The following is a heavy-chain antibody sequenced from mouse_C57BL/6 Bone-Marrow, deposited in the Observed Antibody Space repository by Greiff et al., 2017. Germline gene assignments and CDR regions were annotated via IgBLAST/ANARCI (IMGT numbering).Heavy chain of an antibody. CDR3: ARGAYGSSYGYFDV. CDR1: GFTFSSYA. Sequence: EVMLVESGGGLVKPGGSLKLSCAASGFTFSSYAMSWVRQTPEKRLEWVATISDGGSYTYYPDNVQGRFTISRDNAKNNLYLQISHLKSEDTAMYYCARGAYGSSYGYFDVWGTGTTVTVSS. CDR2: ISDGGSYT. D-gene: IGHD1-1*01. J-gene: IGHJ1*03. V-gene: IGHV5-4*03.